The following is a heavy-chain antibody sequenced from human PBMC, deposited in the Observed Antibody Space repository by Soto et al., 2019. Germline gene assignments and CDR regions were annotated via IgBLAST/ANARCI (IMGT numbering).Heavy chain of an antibody. V-gene: IGHV2-5*02. Sequence: QITLKESGPLLVKPTETLTLTCTFSGFLLSTSGEGVGWIRQPPGEALEWLALIYWDDDKRYNPSLKSRLSIFKDTSKNLVVLTMTNVDPGDTATYYCEQRRIINSNWNYGYMDVWGEGTTVTVSS. J-gene: IGHJ6*01. CDR1: GFLLSTSGEG. CDR2: IYWDDDK. CDR3: EQRRIINSNWNYGYMDV. D-gene: IGHD1-20*01.